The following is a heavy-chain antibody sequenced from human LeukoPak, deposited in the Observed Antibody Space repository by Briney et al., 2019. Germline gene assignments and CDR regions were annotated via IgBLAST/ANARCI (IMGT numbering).Heavy chain of an antibody. Sequence: SVKVSCKASGGTFSSCAISWVRQAPGQGLEWMGGIIPIFGTANYAQKFQGRVTITTDESTSTAYMELSSLRSEDTAVYYCASSRPGGSGGSYWGQGTLVTVSS. CDR3: ASSRPGGSGGSY. CDR2: IIPIFGTA. J-gene: IGHJ4*02. V-gene: IGHV1-69*05. CDR1: GGTFSSCA. D-gene: IGHD3-10*01.